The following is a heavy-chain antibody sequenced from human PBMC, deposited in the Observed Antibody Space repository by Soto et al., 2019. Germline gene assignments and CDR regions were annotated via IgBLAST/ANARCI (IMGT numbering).Heavy chain of an antibody. CDR1: GFSVSTSGVA. Sequence: QITLKESGPTLVKPTQTLTLTCTCSGFSVSTSGVAVGWIRQPPGKALEWLALIYWDDDKRYSPSLNSRLAITKDNSKNQVVLTMTNIDPLDTATYYCAHRGYDSSGSLSWFDPWGQGTLVTVSS. J-gene: IGHJ5*02. CDR3: AHRGYDSSGSLSWFDP. CDR2: IYWDDDK. D-gene: IGHD3-22*01. V-gene: IGHV2-5*02.